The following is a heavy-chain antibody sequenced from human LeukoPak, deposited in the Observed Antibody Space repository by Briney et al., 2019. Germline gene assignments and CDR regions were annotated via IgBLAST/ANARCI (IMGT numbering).Heavy chain of an antibody. CDR3: ARDLTSHGDY. Sequence: ASVKVSCKASGYTFTGYYMHWVRQAPGQGLEWMGWINPNSGGTNYAQSFQGRVTMTRDTSISTAYMELSSLRSDDTAVYYCARDLTSHGDYWGQGTLVTVSS. J-gene: IGHJ4*02. V-gene: IGHV1-2*02. CDR2: INPNSGGT. CDR1: GYTFTGYY.